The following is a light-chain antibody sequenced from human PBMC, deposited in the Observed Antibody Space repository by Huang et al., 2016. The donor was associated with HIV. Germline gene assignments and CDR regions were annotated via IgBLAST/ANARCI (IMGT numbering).Light chain of an antibody. CDR1: QSLFFSSNKRSY. J-gene: IGKJ4*01. Sequence: DIVMTQSPDSLTVSLGERATINCRSSQSLFFSSNKRSYLAWYQKKPGQPTKLVISWASARESGVPDRFSGSGSETHFTLTINSLQAEDVAVYYCQQYYHNPLTFGGGTKVEI. V-gene: IGKV4-1*01. CDR2: WAS. CDR3: QQYYHNPLT.